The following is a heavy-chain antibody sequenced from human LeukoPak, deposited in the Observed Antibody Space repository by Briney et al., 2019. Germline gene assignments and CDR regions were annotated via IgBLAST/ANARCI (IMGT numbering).Heavy chain of an antibody. J-gene: IGHJ4*02. D-gene: IGHD2-2*01. CDR1: GGSISSSSYY. V-gene: IGHV4-39*07. CDR2: INHSGST. Sequence: SETLSLTCTVSGGSISSSSYYWGWIRQPPGKGLEWIGEINHSGSTNYNPSLKSRVTISVDTSKNQFSLKLSSVTAADTAVYYCATVVPAAKSSIAGWGQGTLVTVSS. CDR3: ATVVPAAKSSIAG.